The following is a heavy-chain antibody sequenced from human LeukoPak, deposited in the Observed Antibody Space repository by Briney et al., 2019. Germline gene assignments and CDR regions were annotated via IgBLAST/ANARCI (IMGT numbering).Heavy chain of an antibody. J-gene: IGHJ6*02. CDR2: IKGDGSST. V-gene: IGHV3-74*01. CDR1: GFTLSDYW. Sequence: GGSLRLSCVASGFTLSDYWMFWVRQAPGKGLVWVSRIKGDGSSTAYADPVKGRFAISRDNSKSTLFLQMNSLRAEDTALYYCAKDLHYYVAMDVWGQGTAVTVSS. D-gene: IGHD3-10*02. CDR3: AKDLHYYVAMDV.